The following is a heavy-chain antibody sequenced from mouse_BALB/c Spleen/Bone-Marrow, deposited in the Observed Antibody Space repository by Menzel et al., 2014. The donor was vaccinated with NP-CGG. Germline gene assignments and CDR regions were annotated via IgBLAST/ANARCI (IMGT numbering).Heavy chain of an antibody. CDR1: GYSITSGYS. J-gene: IGHJ4*01. CDR2: IHYSGGT. CDR3: ARWNGYYAMDY. D-gene: IGHD1-2*01. Sequence: VQLKQSGPALVKPSQSLSLTCTVTGYSITSGYSWHWIRQFPGNTLEWMGYIHYSGGTNYNPSLKSRISITRDTSKSQFFLQLNSVTTEDTATYYCARWNGYYAMDYWGQGTSVTVSS. V-gene: IGHV3-1*02.